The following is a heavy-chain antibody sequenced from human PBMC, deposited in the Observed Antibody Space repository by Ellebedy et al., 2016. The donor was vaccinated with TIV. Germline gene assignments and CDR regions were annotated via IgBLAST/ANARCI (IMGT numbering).Heavy chain of an antibody. V-gene: IGHV3-21*01. CDR2: ISSMNNYI. J-gene: IGHJ6*02. Sequence: GESLKISCAASGFTFSRYSMNWVRQAPGKGLEWVSSISSMNNYIFYADSVQGRFTISRDNAQNSLFLQMNSLRAEDTAVYYCARMMITVGGVHGTDVWGPGTTVTVSS. D-gene: IGHD3-16*01. CDR1: GFTFSRYS. CDR3: ARMMITVGGVHGTDV.